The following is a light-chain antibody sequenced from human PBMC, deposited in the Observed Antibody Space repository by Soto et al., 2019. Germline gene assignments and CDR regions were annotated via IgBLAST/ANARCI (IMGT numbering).Light chain of an antibody. CDR2: EVS. CDR3: SSYAGSNDVI. V-gene: IGLV2-8*01. Sequence: QSALTQPPSASGSPVQSVTISCTGTSSDVGGYKYVSWYQQHPGKAPKLMIYEVSKRPSGVPDRFSGSKSGNPASLTVSGLQAEDEADYDCSSYAGSNDVIFGVGTKVTVL. J-gene: IGLJ2*01. CDR1: SSDVGGYKY.